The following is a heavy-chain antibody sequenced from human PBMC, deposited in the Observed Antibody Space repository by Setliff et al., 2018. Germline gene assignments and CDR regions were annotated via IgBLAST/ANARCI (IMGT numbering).Heavy chain of an antibody. J-gene: IGHJ4*02. CDR2: IFNDGRT. D-gene: IGHD2-15*01. CDR1: GFIVSGNY. CDR3: SVQSEFGHDCSDGSCHPNYFDS. V-gene: IGHV3-53*01. Sequence: LRLSCAASGFIVSGNYMSWVRQAPDKGLEWVSVIFNDGRTFYADSVRGRFTISRDSSENTLFLQMTSLRAEDTAVYYCSVQSEFGHDCSDGSCHPNYFDSWGQGTLVTVSS.